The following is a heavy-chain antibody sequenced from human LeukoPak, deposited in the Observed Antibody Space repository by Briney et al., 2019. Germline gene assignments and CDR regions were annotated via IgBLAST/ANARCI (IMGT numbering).Heavy chain of an antibody. J-gene: IGHJ5*02. D-gene: IGHD3-22*01. CDR2: IKSKTDGGTT. CDR1: GFTFSNAW. Sequence: GGSLRLSCAASGFTFSNAWMGWVRQAPGKGLEWVGRIKSKTDGGTTDYAAPVKGRFTISRDDSKNTLYLQMNSLKTEDTAVYYCTTDRHYYDSSGYYYGSGPWGQGTLVTVSS. V-gene: IGHV3-15*01. CDR3: TTDRHYYDSSGYYYGSGP.